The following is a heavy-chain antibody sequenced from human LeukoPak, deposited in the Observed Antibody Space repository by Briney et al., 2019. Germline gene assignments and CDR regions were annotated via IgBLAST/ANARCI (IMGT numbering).Heavy chain of an antibody. D-gene: IGHD2-21*02. CDR3: ARDELTAADY. CDR2: INSDGSSA. V-gene: IGHV3-74*01. Sequence: GGSLRLSCAASGFTYSTYWMHWVRQGPGKGLAWVARINSDGSSATYADSVQGRFTTSTDNAKNTLYLQMSSLRPEDTAVYYCARDELTAADYWGQGTLVTVSS. J-gene: IGHJ4*02. CDR1: GFTYSTYW.